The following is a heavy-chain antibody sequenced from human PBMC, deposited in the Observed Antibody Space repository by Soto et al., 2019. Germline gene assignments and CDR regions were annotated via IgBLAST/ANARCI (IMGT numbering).Heavy chain of an antibody. V-gene: IGHV3-30*18. D-gene: IGHD3-22*01. CDR2: ISYDGSNK. Sequence: QVQLVESGGGVVQPGRSLRLSCAASGFTFSSYGMHWVRQAPGKGLEWVAVISYDGSNKYYADSVKGRFTISRDNSKNTLYLQMNSLRAEATAVYYCAKDESYYDSTSGRMDVWGQGTTVTVSS. J-gene: IGHJ6*02. CDR3: AKDESYYDSTSGRMDV. CDR1: GFTFSSYG.